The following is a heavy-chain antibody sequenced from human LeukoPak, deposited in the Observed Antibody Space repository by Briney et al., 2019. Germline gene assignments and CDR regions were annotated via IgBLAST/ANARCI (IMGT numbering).Heavy chain of an antibody. Sequence: PSGTLSLTCAVSGGSISNSDWWSWVRQPPGKGLEWIGEIYHSGSTNYNPSLKSRVTISVDTSKNQFSLKLTSVTAADTAVYYCARGGSWFDPWGQGTLVTVSS. V-gene: IGHV4-4*02. CDR2: IYHSGST. CDR3: ARGGSWFDP. CDR1: GGSISNSDW. D-gene: IGHD3-10*01. J-gene: IGHJ5*02.